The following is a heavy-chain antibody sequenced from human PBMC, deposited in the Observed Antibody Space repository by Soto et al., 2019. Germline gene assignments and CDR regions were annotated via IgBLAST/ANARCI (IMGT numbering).Heavy chain of an antibody. CDR2: INPNSGGT. V-gene: IGHV1-2*02. CDR1: GYTFTAYY. D-gene: IGHD3-22*01. Sequence: QVQLVQSGAEVKKPGASVKVSCKASGYTFTAYYMHWLRQAPGQGLEWMGWINPNSGGTKYAQKFPGRVTMTNDTSISIAYMELSRLGSDDTAVYYCARGDFDSSANYYAGWFDPWGQGTLVTVSS. J-gene: IGHJ5*02. CDR3: ARGDFDSSANYYAGWFDP.